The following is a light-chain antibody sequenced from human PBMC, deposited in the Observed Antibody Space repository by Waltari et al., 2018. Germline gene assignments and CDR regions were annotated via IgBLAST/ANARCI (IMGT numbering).Light chain of an antibody. J-gene: IGLJ2*01. CDR1: SGHSSYA. CDR2: LNSDGSP. CDR3: QTWGTGIQV. Sequence: QLVLTQSPSASASLGASVKLTCTLSSGHSSYAIAWHQQQPEKGPRYLMKLNSDGSPSKGDGIPDRFSGSSSGAERYLPISSLQSEDEADYYCQTWGTGIQVFGGGTKLTVL. V-gene: IGLV4-69*01.